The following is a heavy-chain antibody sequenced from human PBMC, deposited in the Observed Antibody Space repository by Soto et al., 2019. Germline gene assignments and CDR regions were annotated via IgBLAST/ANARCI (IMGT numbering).Heavy chain of an antibody. J-gene: IGHJ6*02. CDR3: ARYIPGVRYYGMDV. Sequence: GGSLRLSCAASGFTFSSYAMKWVRQAPGKGLEWVSLIGESGTPTYYADSVKGRFTISRDNSGNTLFLEMYSLGAEDTAVYYCARYIPGVRYYGMDVWGQGTTVTVSS. D-gene: IGHD2-2*01. CDR2: IGESGTPT. CDR1: GFTFSSYA. V-gene: IGHV3-23*01.